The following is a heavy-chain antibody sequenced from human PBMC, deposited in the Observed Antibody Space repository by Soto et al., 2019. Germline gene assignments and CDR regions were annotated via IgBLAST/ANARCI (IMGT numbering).Heavy chain of an antibody. J-gene: IGHJ3*02. Sequence: QAQLVQSVAEVKKPGASANISCKASGYTFTRYNIHWVRQAPGQGLEWMGIIDTRGGSTDYTQRFQGRVTMTRDTSTDTVYMHLSSLGSEDTAIYYCARDLPRDLVRGSFDIWGQGTTVTVSS. CDR2: IDTRGGST. CDR3: ARDLPRDLVRGSFDI. CDR1: GYTFTRYN. V-gene: IGHV1-46*01. D-gene: IGHD3-10*01.